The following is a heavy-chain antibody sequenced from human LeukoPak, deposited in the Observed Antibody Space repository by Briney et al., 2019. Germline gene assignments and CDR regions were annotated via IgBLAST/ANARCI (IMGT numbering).Heavy chain of an antibody. D-gene: IGHD2-8*01. CDR2: VSSFGTT. CDR3: ARHRAMTNHFDS. J-gene: IGHJ4*02. CDR1: NGSIGRRDYY. Sequence: TPSETLSLTCTIYNGSIGRRDYYWGWICQPPGKGLEWIGSVSSFGTTYYKSSLKSRLTIFVDTSNTQLSLMLKSVTAADTALYYCARHRAMTNHFDSWGQGTVVTVSS. V-gene: IGHV4-39*01.